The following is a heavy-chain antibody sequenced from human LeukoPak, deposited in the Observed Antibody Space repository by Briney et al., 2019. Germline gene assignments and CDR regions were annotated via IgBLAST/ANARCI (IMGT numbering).Heavy chain of an antibody. V-gene: IGHV3-7*03. CDR2: INQDRSEK. CDR1: GFTFSTYW. Sequence: GGSLRLSCAASGFTFSTYWMSWVRQAPGKGLEWVANINQDRSEKNYVDSVKGRFTISRDNAENSLYLQMNSLRAEDTAVYFCGRDMDVWGQGTTVTVSS. J-gene: IGHJ6*02. CDR3: GRDMDV.